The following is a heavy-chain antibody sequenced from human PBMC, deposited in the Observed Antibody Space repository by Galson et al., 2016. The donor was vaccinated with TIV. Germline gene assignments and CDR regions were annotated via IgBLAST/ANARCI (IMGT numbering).Heavy chain of an antibody. D-gene: IGHD3-16*01. J-gene: IGHJ5*01. CDR1: GFTFSDYV. Sequence: SLRLSCAGSGFTFSDYVLNWVRQAPGKGLQWVAFISSDGSRKYVADSVKGRFTISRDNSENTLYHQMNNLRPDDTAAYFCAKENDFDSWGQGTLVTFSS. V-gene: IGHV3-30*04. CDR2: ISSDGSRK. CDR3: AKENDFDS.